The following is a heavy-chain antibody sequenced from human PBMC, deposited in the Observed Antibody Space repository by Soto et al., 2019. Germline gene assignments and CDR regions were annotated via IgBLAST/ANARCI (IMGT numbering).Heavy chain of an antibody. D-gene: IGHD5-12*01. CDR1: GFTFSSYA. V-gene: IGHV3-23*01. J-gene: IGHJ6*02. CDR2: ISGSGGST. Sequence: PGGSLRLSCAASGFTFSSYAMSWVRQAPGKGLEWVSAISGSGGSTYYADSVKGRFTISRDNSKNTLYLQMNSLRAEDTAVYYCARAGIEYRYAMDVWGQGTTVTVSS. CDR3: ARAGIEYRYAMDV.